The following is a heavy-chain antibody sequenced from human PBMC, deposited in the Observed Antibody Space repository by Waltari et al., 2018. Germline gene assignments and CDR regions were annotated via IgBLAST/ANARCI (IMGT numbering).Heavy chain of an antibody. V-gene: IGHV3-7*01. J-gene: IGHJ4*02. CDR1: GFTFSSYW. CDR3: ARERRSVVVIAIYYFDD. CDR2: IKQDGSEK. D-gene: IGHD2-21*01. Sequence: EVQLVESGGGLVQPGGSLRLSCAASGFTFSSYWMSWVRQAPGKGLEWVANIKQDGSEKYYVDSVKGRFTISRDNAKNSLYLQMNSLRAEDTAVYYCARERRSVVVIAIYYFDDWGQGTLVTVSS.